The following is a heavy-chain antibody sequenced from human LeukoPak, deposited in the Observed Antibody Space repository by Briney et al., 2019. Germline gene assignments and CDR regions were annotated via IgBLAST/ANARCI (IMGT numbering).Heavy chain of an antibody. D-gene: IGHD1-14*01. J-gene: IGHJ5*02. CDR2: ISSSSGRR. Sequence: GGSLRLSCAVSGFTFSDYYMSWIRQAPGKGLEWVSYISSSSGRRKYADSVKGRFTISRDNAKNSLYLQMNSLRAEDTAVYYCARTTASNWFDPWGQGTLVTVSS. CDR3: ARTTASNWFDP. V-gene: IGHV3-11*06. CDR1: GFTFSDYY.